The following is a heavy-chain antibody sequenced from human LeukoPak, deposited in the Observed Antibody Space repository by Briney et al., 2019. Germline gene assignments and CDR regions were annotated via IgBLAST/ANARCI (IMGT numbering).Heavy chain of an antibody. CDR2: FYYTGTT. CDR1: GGSINTASYY. V-gene: IGHV4-39*01. CDR3: AGMKATGTSRGYIDV. J-gene: IGHJ6*03. D-gene: IGHD1-1*01. Sequence: ASETLSLICSVSGGSINTASYYWGWIRQPPGKGLELIGNFYYTGTTCYNSSLQSRVTISVYTSKNQFSLKLTSGTATDTSVYYCAGMKATGTSRGYIDVWGKGTTVTVSS.